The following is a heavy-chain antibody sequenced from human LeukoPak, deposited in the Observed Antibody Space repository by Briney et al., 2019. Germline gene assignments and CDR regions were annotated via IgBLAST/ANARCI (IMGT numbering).Heavy chain of an antibody. CDR1: GGSISSYY. Sequence: SETLSLTCTVSGGSISSYYWSWIRQPAGNGLEWIGRIYTSGSTNYNPSLKSRVTMSVDTSKNQFSLKLSSATAADTAVYYCARDRSGYDDAFDIWGQGTMVTVSS. J-gene: IGHJ3*02. CDR2: IYTSGST. CDR3: ARDRSGYDDAFDI. V-gene: IGHV4-4*07. D-gene: IGHD5-12*01.